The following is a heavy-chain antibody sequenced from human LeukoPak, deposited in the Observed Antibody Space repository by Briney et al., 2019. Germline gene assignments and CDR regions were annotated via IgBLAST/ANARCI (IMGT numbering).Heavy chain of an antibody. J-gene: IGHJ4*02. Sequence: GESLKISCRGSGYSFTTYWIGWVRQMPGKGLEWMGIIYPGDSDTRYSPSFQGQVTMSADKSINTTYLQWSSLKASDTAMYYCARRQGCSSSSCPPDSWGQGTLVTVSS. CDR1: GYSFTTYW. V-gene: IGHV5-51*01. D-gene: IGHD2-15*01. CDR2: IYPGDSDT. CDR3: ARRQGCSSSSCPPDS.